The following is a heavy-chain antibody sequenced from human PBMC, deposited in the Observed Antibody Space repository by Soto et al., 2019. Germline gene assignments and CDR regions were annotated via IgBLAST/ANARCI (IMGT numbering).Heavy chain of an antibody. V-gene: IGHV4-59*01. CDR2: IYYSGST. CDR3: ARRYAGNFDY. D-gene: IGHD2-8*01. J-gene: IGHJ4*02. Sequence: QVQLQESGPGLVKPSEILSLSCTVSGGSISSYYWSWIRQPPGKGLEWIGYIYYSGSTNYNPSLKSRVTISVDTSKNQFSLKLSSVTAADTAVYYCARRYAGNFDYWGQGTLVTVS. CDR1: GGSISSYY.